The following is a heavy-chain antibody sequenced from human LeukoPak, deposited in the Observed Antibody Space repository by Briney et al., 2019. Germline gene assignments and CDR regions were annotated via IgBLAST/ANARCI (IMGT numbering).Heavy chain of an antibody. D-gene: IGHD3-3*01. CDR1: GFTVSGNY. CDR2: IYSGGRT. J-gene: IGHJ5*01. Sequence: GGSLRLSCEASGFTVSGNYMSWVRQAPGKGLEWVSIIYSGGRTYYADSVKGRFTIPRDNFKNTLDLQMNSLRAEDTAVYYCGTSRWSGFVDSWGPGTRVTVSS. CDR3: GTSRWSGFVDS. V-gene: IGHV3-66*01.